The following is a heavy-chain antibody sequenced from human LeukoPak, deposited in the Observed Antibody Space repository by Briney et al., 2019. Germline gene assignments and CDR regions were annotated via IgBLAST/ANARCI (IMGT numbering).Heavy chain of an antibody. D-gene: IGHD2-2*01. V-gene: IGHV3-11*01. CDR2: ISRRSDI. J-gene: IGHJ6*02. CDR1: GLPFSDYY. Sequence: TPGGSLRLSCAASGLPFSDYYMSWIRQAPGKGLGWDSYISRRSDIHYAGSVQGRFTISRDHAKNSLFLQMNSLRAEDTALYYCARGFDCSSDSCSCMDLWGRGTTVTVSS. CDR3: ARGFDCSSDSCSCMDL.